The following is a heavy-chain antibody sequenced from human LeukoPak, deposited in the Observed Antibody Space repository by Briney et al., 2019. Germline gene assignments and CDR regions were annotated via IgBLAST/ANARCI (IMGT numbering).Heavy chain of an antibody. J-gene: IGHJ4*02. CDR2: IYYTGST. Sequence: SETLSLTCTVSGGSISSRSYYWGWIRQPPGKGLEWIGYIYYTGSTNYNPSLKSRVTISVDTSKNQFSLKLSSVTAADTAMYYCARTIFGVVGSFHFDYWGQGTLVTVSS. CDR3: ARTIFGVVGSFHFDY. V-gene: IGHV4-61*05. CDR1: GGSISSRSYY. D-gene: IGHD3-3*01.